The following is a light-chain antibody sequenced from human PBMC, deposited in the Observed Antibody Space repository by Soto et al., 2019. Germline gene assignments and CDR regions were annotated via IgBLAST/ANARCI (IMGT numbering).Light chain of an antibody. Sequence: QSVLTQPPSLSAAPGQKVTISCSGSTSNIGYNFVSWYQQLPGTAPKLLIYDNVRRPSGIPDRFSASKSGTSATLDITGLQTGDEADYYCGTWDSSLSAVVFGAGTQLTVL. V-gene: IGLV1-51*01. J-gene: IGLJ2*01. CDR3: GTWDSSLSAVV. CDR1: TSNIGYNF. CDR2: DNV.